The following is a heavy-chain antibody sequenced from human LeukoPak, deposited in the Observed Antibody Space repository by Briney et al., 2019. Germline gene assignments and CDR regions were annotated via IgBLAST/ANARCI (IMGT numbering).Heavy chain of an antibody. CDR2: TSAGGDIT. V-gene: IGHV3-23*01. CDR1: GFTFSDHA. J-gene: IGHJ4*02. CDR3: AYLDSSGFYYGRLRY. D-gene: IGHD3-22*01. Sequence: QPGGSLRLSCAASGFTFSDHAMTWVRQTLAKGLESVSSTSAGGDITHYAESVKGRFTIFRDNSKSTLYLQMNSLRAEDTAIYFCAYLDSSGFYYGRLRYWGQGTPVTVSS.